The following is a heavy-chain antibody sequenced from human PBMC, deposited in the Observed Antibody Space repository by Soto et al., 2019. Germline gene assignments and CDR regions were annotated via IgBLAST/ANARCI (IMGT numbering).Heavy chain of an antibody. J-gene: IGHJ6*02. D-gene: IGHD4-4*01. V-gene: IGHV3-30*18. Sequence: GGSLRLSCAASGFTFSNYVMRWVRQAPGKGLEWVAVISYNGNNKYYADSVKGRFTISRDNSKNTLYLQMNSLRAEDTAVYYCAKIQLNYYYYGMDVWGQGTTVTVSS. CDR3: AKIQLNYYYYGMDV. CDR1: GFTFSNYV. CDR2: ISYNGNNK.